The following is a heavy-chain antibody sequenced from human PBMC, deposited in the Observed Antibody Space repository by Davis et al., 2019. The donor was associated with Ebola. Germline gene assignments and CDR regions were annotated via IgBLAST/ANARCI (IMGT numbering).Heavy chain of an antibody. CDR1: GFTFSNSD. V-gene: IGHV3-30*02. CDR3: ARDGPNYDVDY. D-gene: IGHD3-22*01. J-gene: IGHJ4*02. Sequence: GESLKISCSASGFTFSNSDMHWVRQAPGKGLEWVAFIRSEATSQDYGKSVQGRFFISRDDSKNTLYLQMNSLRVDDTAVYFCARDGPNYDVDYWGQGTLVTVSA. CDR2: IRSEATSQ.